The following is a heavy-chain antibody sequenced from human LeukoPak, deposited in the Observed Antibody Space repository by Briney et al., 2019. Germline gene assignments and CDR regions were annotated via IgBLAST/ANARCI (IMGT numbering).Heavy chain of an antibody. D-gene: IGHD3-9*01. V-gene: IGHV3-23*01. J-gene: IGHJ4*02. Sequence: GGSLRLSSAASGFTFSSYAMSWVRQAPGKGLEWVSGINDSGGSTYYADSVKGRFTISRDNSKNTLYLQMNSLRAEDTAVYYCAEALKLGISTGYFDYWGQGTLVTVSS. CDR3: AEALKLGISTGYFDY. CDR2: INDSGGST. CDR1: GFTFSSYA.